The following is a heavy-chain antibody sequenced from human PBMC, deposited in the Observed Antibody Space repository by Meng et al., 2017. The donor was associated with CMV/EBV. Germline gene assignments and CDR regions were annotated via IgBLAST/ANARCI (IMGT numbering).Heavy chain of an antibody. CDR3: ARDSPGGCSSTSCYQRPHKGGYYDGVDV. D-gene: IGHD2-2*01. J-gene: IGHJ6*02. CDR2: IKQDGSEK. V-gene: IGHV3-7*01. CDR1: GITFSSYW. Sequence: GESLKIFCAGSGITFSSYWMSWVRQAPGKGLEWVANIKQDGSEKYYVDSVKGRFTISRDHAKNSLYLQMNSLRAEDTAVYYRARDSPGGCSSTSCYQRPHKGGYYDGVDVWGQGTMVTVSS.